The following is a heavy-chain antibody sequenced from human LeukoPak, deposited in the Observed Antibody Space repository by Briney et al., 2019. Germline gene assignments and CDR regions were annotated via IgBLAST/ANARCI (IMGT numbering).Heavy chain of an antibody. J-gene: IGHJ5*02. V-gene: IGHV4-34*01. CDR3: ARGDYCSSTSCYAQVGWFDP. D-gene: IGHD2-2*01. CDR1: GGSFSGYY. CDR2: INHSGST. Sequence: SETLSLTCAVYGGSFSGYYWSWIRQPPGKGLEWIGEINHSGSTNYNPSLKSRVTISVDTSKNQSSLKLSFVTAADTAVYYCARGDYCSSTSCYAQVGWFDPWGQGTLVTVSS.